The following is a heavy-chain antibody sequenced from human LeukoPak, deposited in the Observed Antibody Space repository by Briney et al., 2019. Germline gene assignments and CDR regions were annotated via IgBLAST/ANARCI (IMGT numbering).Heavy chain of an antibody. Sequence: GASLKSSFTASGYSFTAYWIAWVRPMPGKSREWMGSIYPGDSDTKYSPSFQGQVTISADNSITTAYLQWNSMKASDTAMYYCARGGQNYYYYYMDVWGKGTTVTVTS. CDR2: IYPGDSDT. J-gene: IGHJ6*03. V-gene: IGHV5-51*01. CDR3: ARGGQNYYYYYMDV. D-gene: IGHD2-15*01. CDR1: GYSFTAYW.